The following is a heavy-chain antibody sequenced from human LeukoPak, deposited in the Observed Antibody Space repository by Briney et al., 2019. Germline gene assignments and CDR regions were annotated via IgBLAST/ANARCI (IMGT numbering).Heavy chain of an antibody. J-gene: IGHJ4*02. CDR1: GFTFDDYG. CDR2: VNWNGGST. CDR3: ARADWNLYFDY. D-gene: IGHD1-1*01. Sequence: GGSLRLSCAASGFTFDDYGMSWVRQAPGKGLEWVSGVNWNGGSTGYADSVKGRFTISRDNAKSSLYLQMNSLRAEDTALYYCARADWNLYFDYWGQGTLVTVSS. V-gene: IGHV3-20*04.